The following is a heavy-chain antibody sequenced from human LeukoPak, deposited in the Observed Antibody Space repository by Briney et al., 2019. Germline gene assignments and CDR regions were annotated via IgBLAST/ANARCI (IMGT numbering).Heavy chain of an antibody. CDR2: IYYGGST. J-gene: IGHJ5*02. Sequence: SETLSLTCTVSGGSISSYYWSWIRQPPGKGLEWLVYIYYGGSTNYNPSLKSRVTISVDTSKNQFSLKLSSVTAADTAVYYCARAGGSSSWYVDWFDPWGQGTLVTVSS. D-gene: IGHD6-13*01. CDR1: GGSISSYY. V-gene: IGHV4-59*01. CDR3: ARAGGSSSWYVDWFDP.